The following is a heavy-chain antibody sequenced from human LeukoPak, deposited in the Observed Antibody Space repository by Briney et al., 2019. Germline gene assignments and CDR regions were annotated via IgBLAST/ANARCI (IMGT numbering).Heavy chain of an antibody. Sequence: PGSSLRLSCAASGFTFSSYAMHWVRQAPGKGLEWVAVISYDGSNKYYADSVKGRFTISRDNSKNTLYLQMNSLRAEDTAVYYCARGGLLWFGELWGDYWGQGTLVTVSS. CDR1: GFTFSSYA. D-gene: IGHD3-10*01. V-gene: IGHV3-30*04. J-gene: IGHJ4*02. CDR2: ISYDGSNK. CDR3: ARGGLLWFGELWGDY.